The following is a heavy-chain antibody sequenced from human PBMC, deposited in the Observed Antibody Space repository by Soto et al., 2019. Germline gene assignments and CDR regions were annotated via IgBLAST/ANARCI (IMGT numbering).Heavy chain of an antibody. CDR3: ARPLAVAGTSDYYGMDV. J-gene: IGHJ6*04. CDR1: GFTFSSYG. V-gene: IGHV3-33*01. D-gene: IGHD6-19*01. Sequence: QVQLVESGGGVVQPGRSLRLSCAASGFTFSSYGMHWVRQAPGKGLEWVAVIWYDGSNKYYADSVKGRFTISRDNSKNTLYLQMNSLGAEDTAVYYCARPLAVAGTSDYYGMDVWGKGTTVTVSS. CDR2: IWYDGSNK.